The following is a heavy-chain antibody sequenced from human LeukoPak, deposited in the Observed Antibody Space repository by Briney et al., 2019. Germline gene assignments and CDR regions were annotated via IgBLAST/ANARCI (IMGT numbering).Heavy chain of an antibody. V-gene: IGHV4-34*01. Sequence: SETLSLTCTVSGGSISSYYWSWIRQPPGKGLEWIGEINHSGSTNYNPSLKSRVTISVDTSKNQFSLKLSSVTAADTAVYYCASMGTPDIAAAGMVPDYWGQGTLVTVSS. D-gene: IGHD6-13*01. CDR1: GGSISSYY. CDR3: ASMGTPDIAAAGMVPDY. CDR2: INHSGST. J-gene: IGHJ4*02.